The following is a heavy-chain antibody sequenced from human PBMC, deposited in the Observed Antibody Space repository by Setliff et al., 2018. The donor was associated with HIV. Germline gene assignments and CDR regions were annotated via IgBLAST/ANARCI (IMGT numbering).Heavy chain of an antibody. V-gene: IGHV1-69*13. J-gene: IGHJ5*02. Sequence: SVKVSCKASGYSFTNYDINWVRQAPGQGLEWMGGIIPIFGTATYAQKFQGRVTITADESTSTADMELSSLRSEDTAVYYCARVPAAAGIWFDPWGQGTLVTVSS. CDR3: ARVPAAAGIWFDP. CDR2: IIPIFGTA. D-gene: IGHD6-13*01. CDR1: GYSFTNYD.